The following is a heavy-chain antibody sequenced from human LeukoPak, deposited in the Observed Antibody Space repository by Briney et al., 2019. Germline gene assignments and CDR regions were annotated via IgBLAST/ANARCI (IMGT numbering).Heavy chain of an antibody. Sequence: PGGSLRLSCAASGFTFSSYWMSWVRQAPGKGLEWVSNIKQDGSEKYYVDSVKGRFTISRDNAKNSLYLQMNSLRAEDTAVYYCARVRPTYCSSTSCYGWWFDPWGQGTLVTVSS. CDR2: IKQDGSEK. V-gene: IGHV3-7*01. CDR1: GFTFSSYW. CDR3: ARVRPTYCSSTSCYGWWFDP. D-gene: IGHD2-2*01. J-gene: IGHJ5*02.